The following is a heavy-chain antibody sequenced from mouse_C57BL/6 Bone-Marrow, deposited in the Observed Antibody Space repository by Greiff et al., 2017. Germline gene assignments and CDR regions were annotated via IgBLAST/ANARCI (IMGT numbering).Heavy chain of an antibody. Sequence: EVQLQESGPGLVKPSQSLSLTCSVTGYSITSGYYWNWIRQFPGNKLEWMGYISYDGSNNYNPSLKNRISITRDTSKNQFFLKLNSVTTEDTATYYCARRDYDVDYWGQGTTLTVSS. CDR1: GYSITSGYY. J-gene: IGHJ2*01. CDR3: ARRDYDVDY. CDR2: ISYDGSN. D-gene: IGHD2-4*01. V-gene: IGHV3-6*01.